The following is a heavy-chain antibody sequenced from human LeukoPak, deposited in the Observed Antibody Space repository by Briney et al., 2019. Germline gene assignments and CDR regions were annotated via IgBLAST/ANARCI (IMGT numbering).Heavy chain of an antibody. J-gene: IGHJ5*02. CDR1: GFTFSSYA. Sequence: GGSLRLSCAASGFTFSSYAMSWVRQAPGKGLEWVSAISGSGGSTYYADSVKGRFTISRDNSKNTLYLQMNSLRAEDTAVYYCAKDHGGSRYDFWSGYYSHPWGQGTLVTVSS. CDR2: ISGSGGST. D-gene: IGHD3-3*01. CDR3: AKDHGGSRYDFWSGYYSHP. V-gene: IGHV3-23*01.